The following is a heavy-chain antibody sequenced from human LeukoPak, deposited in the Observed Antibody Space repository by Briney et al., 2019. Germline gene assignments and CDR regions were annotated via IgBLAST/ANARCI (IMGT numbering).Heavy chain of an antibody. CDR1: GHTFTSYG. V-gene: IGHV1-18*01. D-gene: IGHD3-9*01. CDR3: ARGITIFLPDY. Sequence: ASVKVSCKASGHTFTSYGISWVGQASGQGLEWMGWISAYNGNTNYAQKLQGRVTMTTDTSTSTAYMELSSLRSEDTAVYYCARGITIFLPDYWGQGTLVTVSS. CDR2: ISAYNGNT. J-gene: IGHJ4*02.